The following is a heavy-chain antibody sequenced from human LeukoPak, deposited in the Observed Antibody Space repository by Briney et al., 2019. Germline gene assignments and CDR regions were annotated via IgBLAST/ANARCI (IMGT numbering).Heavy chain of an antibody. J-gene: IGHJ4*02. CDR2: INTYNGNT. Sequence: ASVKVSCKASGYTFTSYGINWVRQAPGQGLEWMGWINTYNGNTNYAQTLQGRVTMTTDTSTSTAYVELRSLRSDDTAAYYCARVGTGNSDFDYWGQGSLVTVSS. D-gene: IGHD4-23*01. V-gene: IGHV1-18*01. CDR3: ARVGTGNSDFDY. CDR1: GYTFTSYG.